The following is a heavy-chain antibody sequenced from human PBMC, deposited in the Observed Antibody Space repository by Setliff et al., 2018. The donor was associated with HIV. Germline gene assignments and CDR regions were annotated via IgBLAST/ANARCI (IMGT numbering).Heavy chain of an antibody. V-gene: IGHV4-39*01. J-gene: IGHJ4*02. CDR1: DDSIDSSSYY. D-gene: IGHD3-22*01. CDR2: IYNSGGT. CDR3: ARHDYYDSGGFYTLYYFDY. Sequence: LSLTCTVSDDSIDSSSYYWGWIRQPPGKGLEWIGSIYNSGGTYYNPSLHGRVTMSVDTSENQFSLRLKSVTAADTAVYYCARHDYYDSGGFYTLYYFDYWGPGTLVTVSS.